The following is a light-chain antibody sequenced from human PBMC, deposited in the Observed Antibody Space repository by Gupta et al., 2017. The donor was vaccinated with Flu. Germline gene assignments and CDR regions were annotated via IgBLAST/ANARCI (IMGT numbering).Light chain of an antibody. V-gene: IGLV1-51*02. J-gene: IGLJ3*02. CDR2: EGN. CDR3: GTWDSSLSAGV. Sequence: QSVLTQPPSVSAAPGQKVTISCSGSSSNIGNNYVSWYQQLPGAAPKLLIYEGNKRPSGIPDRFSGSKSGTSATLGITGLQTGDEADYYCGTWDSSLSAGVFGEGTKLTVL. CDR1: SSNIGNNY.